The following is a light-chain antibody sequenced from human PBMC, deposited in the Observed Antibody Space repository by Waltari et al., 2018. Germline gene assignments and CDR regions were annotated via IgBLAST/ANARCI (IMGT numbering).Light chain of an antibody. Sequence: FMLTQPHSVSESPGKTVTIPCTSNSGDIASFYVQWFQQRPGSAPTTVIYEDDQRPSGVPDRFSGSVDSSSNSASLTISGLKTEDEADYYCQSYDSTNVVFGGGTKLTVL. CDR3: QSYDSTNVV. CDR2: EDD. V-gene: IGLV6-57*04. J-gene: IGLJ2*01. CDR1: SGDIASFY.